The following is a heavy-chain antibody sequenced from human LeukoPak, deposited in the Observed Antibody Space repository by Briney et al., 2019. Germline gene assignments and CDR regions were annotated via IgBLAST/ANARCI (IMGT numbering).Heavy chain of an antibody. D-gene: IGHD6-19*01. J-gene: IGHJ6*03. V-gene: IGHV4-4*07. Sequence: PSETLSLTCSVSGGSISSYYWSWIRQPAGKGLEWIGRIYSSGSTNYNPSLKSRVTMSVDTSKNQFSLKLSSVTAADTAVYYCARDYSSGWYPNYYYYYYMDVWGKGTTVTISS. CDR2: IYSSGST. CDR1: GGSISSYY. CDR3: ARDYSSGWYPNYYYYYYMDV.